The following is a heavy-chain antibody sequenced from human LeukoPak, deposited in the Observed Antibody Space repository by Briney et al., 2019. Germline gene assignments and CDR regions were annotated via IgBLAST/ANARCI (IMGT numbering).Heavy chain of an antibody. J-gene: IGHJ6*02. D-gene: IGHD2-2*01. Sequence: GASVKVSCKASGYTFTSYGISWVRQAPGQGLEWMGWISAYNGNTNYAQKLQGRVTMTTDTSTSTAYMELRSLRSDDTAVYYCASSVQYQLLRGYYYGMDVWGQGTTVTLSS. CDR2: ISAYNGNT. V-gene: IGHV1-18*01. CDR3: ASSVQYQLLRGYYYGMDV. CDR1: GYTFTSYG.